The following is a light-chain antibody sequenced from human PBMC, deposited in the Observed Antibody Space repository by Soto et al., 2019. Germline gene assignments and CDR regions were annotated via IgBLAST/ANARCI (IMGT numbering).Light chain of an antibody. J-gene: IGLJ1*01. V-gene: IGLV2-14*03. CDR3: SSFTSNRIYV. CDR2: GVT. Sequence: QSVLTQPTSVSGSPGQSITISCTGNHNDIGTYDYVSWYRQHPGRAPRLLIYGVTTRPSGISDRFSASKSGLTASLTISGLQPEDEADYYRSSFTSNRIYVFGPGTKVTVL. CDR1: HNDIGTYDY.